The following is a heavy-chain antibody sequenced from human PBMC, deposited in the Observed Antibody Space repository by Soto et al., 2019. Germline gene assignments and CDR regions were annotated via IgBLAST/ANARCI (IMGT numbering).Heavy chain of an antibody. D-gene: IGHD3-10*01. CDR1: GYTFTSYG. CDR2: ISAYNGNT. CDR3: ARDPNYYGSGAYYYYGMDV. Sequence: GASVKVSCKASGYTFTSYGISWVRQAPGQGLEWMGWISAYNGNTNYAQKLQGRVTMTTDTSTSTANMELRSLRSDDTAVYYCARDPNYYGSGAYYYYGMDVWGQGTTVTVSS. J-gene: IGHJ6*02. V-gene: IGHV1-18*01.